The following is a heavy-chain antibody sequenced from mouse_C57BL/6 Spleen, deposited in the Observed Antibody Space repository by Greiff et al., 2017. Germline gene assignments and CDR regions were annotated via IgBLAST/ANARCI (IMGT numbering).Heavy chain of an antibody. V-gene: IGHV1-22*01. D-gene: IGHD2-3*01. CDR1: GYTFTDYN. Sequence: EVKLMESGPELVKPGASVKMSCKASGYTFTDYNMHWVKQSHGKSLEWIGDINPNNGGTSYNQKFKGKATLTVNKSSSTAYMELRSLTSEEFAVYYCARGGLLVPDYWGQGTTLTFAS. J-gene: IGHJ2*01. CDR2: INPNNGGT. CDR3: ARGGLLVPDY.